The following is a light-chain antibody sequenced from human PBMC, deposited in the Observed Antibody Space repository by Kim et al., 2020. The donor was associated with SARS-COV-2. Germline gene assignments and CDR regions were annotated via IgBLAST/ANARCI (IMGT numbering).Light chain of an antibody. Sequence: LRQTVRITCQGDSLRSYYASWYQQKPGQAPVLVIYGKNNRPSGIPDRFSGSSSGNTASLTITGAQAEDEADYYCNSRDSSGNHLVFGGGTQLTVL. CDR1: SLRSYY. J-gene: IGLJ2*01. CDR2: GKN. V-gene: IGLV3-19*01. CDR3: NSRDSSGNHLV.